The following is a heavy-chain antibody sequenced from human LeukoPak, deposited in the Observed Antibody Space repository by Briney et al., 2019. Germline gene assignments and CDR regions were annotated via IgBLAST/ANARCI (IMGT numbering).Heavy chain of an antibody. J-gene: IGHJ4*02. D-gene: IGHD6-13*01. CDR2: ISAYNGNT. V-gene: IGHV1-18*01. Sequence: ASVKVSCKASGHTFTSYGISWVRQAPGQGLEWMGWISAYNGNTNYAQKLQGRVTMTTDTSTSTAYMELRSLRSDDTAVYYCAKDPRYSSSWSYFDYWGQGTLVTVSS. CDR1: GHTFTSYG. CDR3: AKDPRYSSSWSYFDY.